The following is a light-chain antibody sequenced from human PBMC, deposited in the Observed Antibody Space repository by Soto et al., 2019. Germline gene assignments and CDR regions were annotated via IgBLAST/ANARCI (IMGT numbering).Light chain of an antibody. CDR2: LERSGSY. CDR3: ETWDSNTRV. J-gene: IGLJ1*01. CDR1: XRXITYI. Sequence: QPVLTQXSSASXSXXXXXXXXXXXXXRXITYIIAWHQQQPGKAPRYLMKLERSGSYNKGSGVPDRFSGSSSGADRYLTISNLQSEDEADYYCETWDSNTRVFGTGTKVT. V-gene: IGLV4-60*03.